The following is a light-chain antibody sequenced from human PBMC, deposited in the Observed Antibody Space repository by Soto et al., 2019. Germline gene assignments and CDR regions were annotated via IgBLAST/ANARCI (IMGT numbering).Light chain of an antibody. CDR1: SLNIGSHA. Sequence: QSVLTQPPSASGTPGQRVTIFCSGSSLNIGSHAVNWYQQLPGTAPKLLFYNSYQRPSGVPDRFSASKSGTSASLAISGLQSEDEADYYCAAWDDRLFGPVFGGGTTLTVL. V-gene: IGLV1-44*01. J-gene: IGLJ3*02. CDR2: NSY. CDR3: AAWDDRLFGPV.